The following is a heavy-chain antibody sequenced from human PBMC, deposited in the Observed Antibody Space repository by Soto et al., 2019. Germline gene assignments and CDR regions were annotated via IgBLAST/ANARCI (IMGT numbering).Heavy chain of an antibody. D-gene: IGHD5-18*01. CDR3: ARDPRFGFGHSYAFAMDV. J-gene: IGHJ6*02. CDR2: ISGYNGNT. Sequence: QVQLVQSGAEVKKPGASVKVSCKASGYTFSNYGISWVRQGPGQGLEWMGWISGYNGNTTYEEKVQDRIKMTTDTSTSTTYVELRSLRSDDTAVYFCARDPRFGFGHSYAFAMDVWGQGTTVTVSS. V-gene: IGHV1-18*01. CDR1: GYTFSNYG.